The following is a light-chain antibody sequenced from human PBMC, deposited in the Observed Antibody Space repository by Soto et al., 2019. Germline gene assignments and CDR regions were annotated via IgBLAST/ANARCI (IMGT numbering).Light chain of an antibody. CDR1: SSNIGSNT. CDR3: AAWDDSLNGVV. V-gene: IGLV1-44*01. J-gene: IGLJ2*01. Sequence: QPVLTQPPSASGTPGQRVTISCSGSSSNIGSNTVNWYQQLLGTAPKLLIYSNNQRPSAVPDRFSGSKSGTSASLAISGLQYEDEADYYCAAWDDSLNGVVFGGGTKLTVL. CDR2: SNN.